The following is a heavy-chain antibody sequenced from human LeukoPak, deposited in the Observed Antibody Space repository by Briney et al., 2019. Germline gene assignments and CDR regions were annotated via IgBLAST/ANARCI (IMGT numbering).Heavy chain of an antibody. D-gene: IGHD5-18*01. CDR2: IGPTGSDR. CDR3: VRDLTGGYSYGDY. Sequence: GGSLRLSCTASGLTFSTSGFNWVRQAPGKGLEWVASIGPTGSDRYHADSIKGRFTISRDNANNFLYLQMNSLRAEDTAVYYCVRDLTGGYSYGDYWGQGTLVTVSS. CDR1: GLTFSTSG. V-gene: IGHV3-21*06. J-gene: IGHJ4*02.